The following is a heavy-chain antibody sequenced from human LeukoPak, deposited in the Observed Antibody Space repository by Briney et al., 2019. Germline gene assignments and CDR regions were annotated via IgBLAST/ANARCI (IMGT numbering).Heavy chain of an antibody. V-gene: IGHV3-66*02. Sequence: GGSLRLSCAASGFAVSSNYMNWVRQAPGKGLEWVSVIYSGGSTYYADSVKGRFTISRDNFKNTLYLQMNSLRPEDTAVYYCARGGRHSTRIIAVAGTYYWGQGTLVTVSS. D-gene: IGHD6-13*01. J-gene: IGHJ4*02. CDR1: GFAVSSNY. CDR3: ARGGRHSTRIIAVAGTYY. CDR2: IYSGGST.